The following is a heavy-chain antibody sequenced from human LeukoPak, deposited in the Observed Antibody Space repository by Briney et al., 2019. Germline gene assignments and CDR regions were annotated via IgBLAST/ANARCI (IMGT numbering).Heavy chain of an antibody. D-gene: IGHD2-2*01. CDR3: AKDPYGTRYFDY. V-gene: IGHV3-30*02. CDR2: IRYDGTSK. J-gene: IGHJ4*02. Sequence: GVSLRLSCAASGFTFSFYGMHWVRQVPGKGLEWVAFIRYDGTSKYYADSVKGRFTISRDNSRNSVYLQMNSLTTDDTAVYYCAKDPYGTRYFDYWGQGTLVTVSS. CDR1: GFTFSFYG.